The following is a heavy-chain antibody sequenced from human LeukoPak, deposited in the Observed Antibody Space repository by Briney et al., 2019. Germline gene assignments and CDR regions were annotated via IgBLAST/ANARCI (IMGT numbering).Heavy chain of an antibody. CDR3: ARATTVDGAKESCVGY. D-gene: IGHD6-19*01. CDR1: GLTSSSYT. Sequence: PGGSLRLSRVASGLTSSSYTMNWVRQAPGKGLEWVSSIDRTSSLIYYADSVKGRFTISRDNAKNSLYLQMNSLRAEDTAVYYCARATTVDGAKESCVGYWGQGTLVTVSS. CDR2: IDRTSSLI. V-gene: IGHV3-21*01. J-gene: IGHJ4*02.